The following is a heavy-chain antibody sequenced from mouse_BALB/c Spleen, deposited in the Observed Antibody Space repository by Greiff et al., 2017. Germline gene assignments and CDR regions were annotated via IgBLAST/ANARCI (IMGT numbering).Heavy chain of an antibody. CDR3: ARGGYGSSYGFAY. CDR1: GYAFTNYL. CDR2: INPGSGGT. Sequence: QVQLQQSGAELVRPGTSVKVSCKASGYAFTNYLIEWVKQRPGQGLEWIGVINPGSGGTNYNEKFKGKATLTADKSSSTAYMQLSSLTSDDSAVYFCARGGYGSSYGFAYWGQGTLVTVSA. V-gene: IGHV1-54*01. D-gene: IGHD1-1*01. J-gene: IGHJ3*01.